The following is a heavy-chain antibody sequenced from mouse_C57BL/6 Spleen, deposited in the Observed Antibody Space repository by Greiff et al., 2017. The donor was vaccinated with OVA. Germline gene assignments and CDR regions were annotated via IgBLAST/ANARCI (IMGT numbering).Heavy chain of an antibody. J-gene: IGHJ3*01. Sequence: VQLQQPGAELVKPGASVKLSCKASGYTFTSYWMHWVKQRPGQGLEWIGMIPPNSGSTNYNEKFKSKATLTVDKSSSTAYMQLSSLTSEDSAVYYCARDDDAWFAYWGQGTLVTVSA. V-gene: IGHV1-64*01. CDR3: ARDDDAWFAY. CDR2: IPPNSGST. D-gene: IGHD2-12*01. CDR1: GYTFTSYW.